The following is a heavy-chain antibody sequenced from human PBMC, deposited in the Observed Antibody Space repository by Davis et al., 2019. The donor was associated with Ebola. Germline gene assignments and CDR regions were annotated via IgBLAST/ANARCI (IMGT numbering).Heavy chain of an antibody. CDR3: ASSSRGGMDV. Sequence: SVQVSCMASGYTFTYRYLHWVRQVPIQPPEWLGWITPFNGNSNYAQKFQDRVTITRDRSMSTAYMELSSLRSEDTAMYYCASSSRGGMDVWGQGTTVTVSS. CDR1: GYTFTYRY. V-gene: IGHV1-45*03. CDR2: ITPFNGNS. J-gene: IGHJ6*02.